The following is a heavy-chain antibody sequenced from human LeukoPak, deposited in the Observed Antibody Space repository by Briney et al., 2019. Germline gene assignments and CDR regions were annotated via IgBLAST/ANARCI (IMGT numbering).Heavy chain of an antibody. CDR1: GGSISSNNYY. Sequence: PSETLSLTCSVSGGSISSNNYYWGWIRQPPGKGLEWIGSMYSSGNTYYNPSLKSRVTIYADASMDQVSLKVSSVTAADTAVYYCARVLITIFSFDYWGQGTLVTVSS. CDR3: ARVLITIFSFDY. J-gene: IGHJ4*02. V-gene: IGHV4-39*01. D-gene: IGHD3-9*01. CDR2: MYSSGNT.